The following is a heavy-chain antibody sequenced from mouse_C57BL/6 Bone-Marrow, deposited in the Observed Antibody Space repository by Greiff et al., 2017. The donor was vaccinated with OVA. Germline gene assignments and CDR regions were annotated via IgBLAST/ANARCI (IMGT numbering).Heavy chain of an antibody. CDR3: ARDWDEDY. Sequence: QVQLQQPGAALVKPGASVKLSCKASGYTFTSYWMQWVKQRPGQGLEWIGEIDPSDSYTNYNQKFKGKATLTVDTSSSTAYMQLSSLTSEDSAVYYCARDWDEDYWGQGTTLTVSS. J-gene: IGHJ2*01. V-gene: IGHV1-50*01. D-gene: IGHD4-1*01. CDR2: IDPSDSYT. CDR1: GYTFTSYW.